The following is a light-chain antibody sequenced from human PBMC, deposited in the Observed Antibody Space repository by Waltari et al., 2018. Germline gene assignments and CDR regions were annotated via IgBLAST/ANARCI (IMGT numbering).Light chain of an antibody. CDR2: EDD. Sequence: FMLTQPHSVSESPGKTVTISCTRSSGSIASNYVQWYRQRPGRAPATVIYEDDQRPSGAPGRFSGSIDRSSNSASLTISGLRTEDEGDYFCQSHESDIFGVFGGGTKLTVL. CDR3: QSHESDIFGV. CDR1: SGSIASNY. V-gene: IGLV6-57*03. J-gene: IGLJ3*02.